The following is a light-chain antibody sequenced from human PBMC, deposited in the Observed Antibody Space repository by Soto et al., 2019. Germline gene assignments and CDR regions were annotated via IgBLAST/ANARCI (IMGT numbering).Light chain of an antibody. V-gene: IGLV1-44*01. CDR3: AAWDDSLNGLYV. CDR2: TDN. J-gene: IGLJ1*01. CDR1: SSNIGINT. Sequence: QSALTQPPSASGTPGQRVTISCSGSSSNIGINTVNWYQQVPGTAPKLLIYTDNQWPSGVPDRFSGSKSGTSASLAISGLQSEDEADYYCAAWDDSLNGLYVFGTGTKVTV.